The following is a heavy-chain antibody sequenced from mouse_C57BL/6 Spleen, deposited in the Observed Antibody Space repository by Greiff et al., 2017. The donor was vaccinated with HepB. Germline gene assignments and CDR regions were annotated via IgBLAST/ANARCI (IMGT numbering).Heavy chain of an antibody. CDR3: ARCQGGAWFAY. J-gene: IGHJ3*01. CDR2: INPSNGGT. Sequence: QVHVKQSGTELVKPGASVKLSCKASGYTFTSYWMHWVKQRPGQGLEWIGNINPSNGGTNYNEKFKSKATLTVDKSSSTAYMQLSSLTSEDSAVYYCARCQGGAWFAYWGQGTLVTVSA. D-gene: IGHD6-1*01. CDR1: GYTFTSYW. V-gene: IGHV1-53*01.